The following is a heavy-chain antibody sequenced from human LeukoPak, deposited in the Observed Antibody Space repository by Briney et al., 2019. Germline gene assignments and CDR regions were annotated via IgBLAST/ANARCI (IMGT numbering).Heavy chain of an antibody. CDR2: IYHSGST. J-gene: IGHJ4*02. Sequence: SETLSLTCAVSGGSISSSNWWSWVRQPPGKGLEWIGEIYHSGSTNYNPSLKSRVTISVDKSKNQFSLKLSSVTAADTAVYYCARYGSGSYSMWIFYWGQGTLVTVSS. V-gene: IGHV4-4*02. D-gene: IGHD3-10*01. CDR1: GGSISSSNW. CDR3: ARYGSGSYSMWIFY.